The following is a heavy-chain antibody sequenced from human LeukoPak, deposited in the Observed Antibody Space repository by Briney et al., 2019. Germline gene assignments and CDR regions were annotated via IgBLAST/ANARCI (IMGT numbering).Heavy chain of an antibody. J-gene: IGHJ6*04. D-gene: IGHD5-24*01. Sequence: GGSLRLSCAASGFTFNSYAMSWVRQAPGKGLEWVTLISYSGDNTYYADSVKGRFTFSRDKSKNTLYLQMNSLRPEDSAVYFCASDPRDGGQNVWGKGTTVTVSS. CDR3: ASDPRDGGQNV. V-gene: IGHV3-30*04. CDR2: ISYSGDNT. CDR1: GFTFNSYA.